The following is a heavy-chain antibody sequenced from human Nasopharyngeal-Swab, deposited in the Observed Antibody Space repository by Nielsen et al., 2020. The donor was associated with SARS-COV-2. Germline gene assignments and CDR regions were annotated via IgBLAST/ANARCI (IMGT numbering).Heavy chain of an antibody. D-gene: IGHD6-13*01. CDR2: IYQSGNT. Sequence: WIRQPPGKGLEWIGEIYQSGNTNYNPSLKSRVSISLDKSKNQFSLNLTYVTAADTAVYYCATSGSSVTAGVNMDVWGKGTTVTVSS. J-gene: IGHJ6*03. CDR3: ATSGSSVTAGVNMDV. V-gene: IGHV4-4*02.